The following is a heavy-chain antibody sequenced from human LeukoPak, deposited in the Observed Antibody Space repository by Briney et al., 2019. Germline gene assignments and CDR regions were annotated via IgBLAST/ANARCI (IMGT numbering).Heavy chain of an antibody. D-gene: IGHD3-3*01. CDR1: GFTFSNYA. CDR2: ISGSGSLT. J-gene: IGHJ3*02. CDR3: ARDSGHTYYDFWSGYYRLSFAFDI. Sequence: GGSLRLSCAPSGFTFSNYAMSWVRQAPGKGLELVSIISGSGSLTDYADSVRGRFTISRDNSKNTLYLQMNSLRAEDTAVYYCARDSGHTYYDFWSGYYRLSFAFDIWGQGTMVTVSS. V-gene: IGHV3-23*01.